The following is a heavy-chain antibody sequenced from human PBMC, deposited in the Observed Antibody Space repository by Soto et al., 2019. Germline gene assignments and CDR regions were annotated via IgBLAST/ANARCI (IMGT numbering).Heavy chain of an antibody. D-gene: IGHD1-26*01. Sequence: ASVKVSCKASGYTFTSYYMHWVRQAPGQGLEWMGIINPSGGSTSYAQKFQGRVTMTRDTSTSTVYMELSSLRSEDTAVYYCAREGATTNNYYYYGMDVWGQGTTVTVSS. J-gene: IGHJ6*02. CDR2: INPSGGST. V-gene: IGHV1-46*01. CDR3: AREGATTNNYYYYGMDV. CDR1: GYTFTSYY.